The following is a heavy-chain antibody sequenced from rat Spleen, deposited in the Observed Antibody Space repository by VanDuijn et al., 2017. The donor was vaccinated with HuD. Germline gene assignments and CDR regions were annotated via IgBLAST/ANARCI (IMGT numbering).Heavy chain of an antibody. V-gene: IGHV5-25*01. CDR3: AVSGYGY. J-gene: IGHJ2*01. CDR2: ISTSGGST. Sequence: EVQLVESGGGLVQPGRSLKLSCAASGFTFSNYDMAWVRQAPTKGLEWVASISTSGGSTYYRDSVKGRFTVSRDNAKSTLYLQMDSLRSEDTATYYCAVSGYGYWGQGVLVTVSS. CDR1: GFTFSNYD. D-gene: IGHD4-3*01.